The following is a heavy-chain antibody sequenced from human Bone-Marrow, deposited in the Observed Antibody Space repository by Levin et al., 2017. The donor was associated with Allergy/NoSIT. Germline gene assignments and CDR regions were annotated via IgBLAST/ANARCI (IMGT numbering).Heavy chain of an antibody. CDR2: IYPGDSET. CDR3: ERPSAELPPYDGEWVEEHYFDH. Sequence: GGSLRLSCQGSGYQFTDYWIGWVRQLPGKGLEWMGNIYPGDSETRSSPSFQGQVTFSVDKSMNTAYLQWDSLRASDTAMYYCERPSAELPPYDGEWVEEHYFDHWGQGTLVTVSS. J-gene: IGHJ4*02. CDR1: GYQFTDYW. V-gene: IGHV5-51*01. D-gene: IGHD3-10*01.